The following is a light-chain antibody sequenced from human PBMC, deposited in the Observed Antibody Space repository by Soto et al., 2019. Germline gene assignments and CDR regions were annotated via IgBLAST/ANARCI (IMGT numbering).Light chain of an antibody. Sequence: QPALTQPASVSGSPGQSITISCTGTSSDVGSYNLVSWYQQHPGKAPKLMIYDVSDRPSGVSNRFSGSKSGNTASLTISGLQAEDEANYYCSSYTITSAYWVFGGGTKLTVL. CDR2: DVS. CDR1: SSDVGSYNL. J-gene: IGLJ3*02. CDR3: SSYTITSAYWV. V-gene: IGLV2-14*02.